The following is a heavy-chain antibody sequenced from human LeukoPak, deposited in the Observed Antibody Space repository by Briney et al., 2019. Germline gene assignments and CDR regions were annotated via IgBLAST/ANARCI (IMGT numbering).Heavy chain of an antibody. J-gene: IGHJ5*02. V-gene: IGHV4-59*01. Sequence: SETLSLTCTVSGGSISSYYWSWIRQPPGKGLEWIGYIYYSGSTNYNPSIKSRVTISVDTSKNQFSLKLSSVTAADTAVYYCARSDYGDYSRSDFDPWGQGTLVTVSS. CDR2: IYYSGST. CDR1: GGSISSYY. CDR3: ARSDYGDYSRSDFDP. D-gene: IGHD4-17*01.